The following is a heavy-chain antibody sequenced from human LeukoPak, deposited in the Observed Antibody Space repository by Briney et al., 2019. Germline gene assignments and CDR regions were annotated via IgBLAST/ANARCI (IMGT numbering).Heavy chain of an antibody. V-gene: IGHV4-59*13. CDR2: IDYSGSS. CDR3: ARDHPVADWAPDI. Sequence: SSETLSLTCSVSGGSISSYSWTWIRQPPGKGLEWIGFIDYSGSSNYNPSLKSRVTISAGPSTNHFSLNLTSVTAADTAVYFCARDHPVADWAPDIWGRGTMVTVSS. J-gene: IGHJ3*02. CDR1: GGSISSYS. D-gene: IGHD3-9*01.